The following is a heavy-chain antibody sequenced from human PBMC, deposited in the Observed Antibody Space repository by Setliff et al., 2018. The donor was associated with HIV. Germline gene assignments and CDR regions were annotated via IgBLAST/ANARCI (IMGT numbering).Heavy chain of an antibody. V-gene: IGHV1-18*01. CDR3: AREHRTTWPYFDF. Sequence: ASVKVYCKASGYTFSDYDVAWVRQAPGQGLEWMGWISGYSGHTSYAQKIQGRVTMTTDTSTSTAYMELRSLRSDDTAVYFCAREHRTTWPYFDFWGQGTLVTVSS. CDR2: ISGYSGHT. J-gene: IGHJ4*02. CDR1: GYTFSDYD.